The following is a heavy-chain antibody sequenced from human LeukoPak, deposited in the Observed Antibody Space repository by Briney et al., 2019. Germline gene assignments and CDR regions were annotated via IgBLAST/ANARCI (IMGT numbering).Heavy chain of an antibody. CDR2: ISYDGSNK. D-gene: IGHD6-19*01. CDR1: GFTFSSYG. V-gene: IGHV3-30*03. Sequence: GRSLRLSCAASGFTFSSYGMHWVRQAPGKGLEWVAVISYDGSNKYYADSVKGRFTISSDTSKNTLYLQMNSLRAEDTAVYYCASWPGGWYGEDSWGQGTLVTVSS. CDR3: ASWPGGWYGEDS. J-gene: IGHJ4*02.